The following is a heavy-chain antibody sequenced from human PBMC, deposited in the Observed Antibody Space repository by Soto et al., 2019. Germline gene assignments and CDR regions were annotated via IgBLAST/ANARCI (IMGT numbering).Heavy chain of an antibody. CDR1: GFTFSSYA. J-gene: IGHJ5*02. CDR2: ISYDGSNK. Sequence: VQLVESGGGLVKPGGSLRLSCAASGFTFSSYAMHWVRQAPGKGLEWVAVISYDGSNKYYADSVKGRFTISRDNSKNTLYLQMNSLRAEDTAVYYCARGLGIAAAGWFDPWGQGTLVTVSS. D-gene: IGHD6-13*01. V-gene: IGHV3-30-3*01. CDR3: ARGLGIAAAGWFDP.